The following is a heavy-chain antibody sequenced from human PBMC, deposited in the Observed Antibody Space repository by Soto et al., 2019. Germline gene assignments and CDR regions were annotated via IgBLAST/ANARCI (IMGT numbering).Heavy chain of an antibody. CDR1: GFTFSSYW. D-gene: IGHD3-3*01. CDR3: ARDGLPNFFGVVNDAFDI. V-gene: IGHV3-7*03. J-gene: IGHJ3*02. CDR2: IKQDGSEK. Sequence: GGSLRLSCAASGFTFSSYWMSWVRQAPGKGLEWVANIKQDGSEKYYVDSVKGRFTISRDNAKNSLYLQMNSLRVEDTAVYYCARDGLPNFFGVVNDAFDIWGQGTMVTVSS.